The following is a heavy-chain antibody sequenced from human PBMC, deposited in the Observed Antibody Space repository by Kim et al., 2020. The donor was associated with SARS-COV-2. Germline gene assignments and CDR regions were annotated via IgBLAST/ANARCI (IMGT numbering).Heavy chain of an antibody. V-gene: IGHV7-4-1*02. CDR1: GYTFTSNA. J-gene: IGHJ6*03. CDR2: MNTNNGNP. Sequence: ASVKVSCKASGYTFTSNALNWVRQAPGQGLELVGWMNTNNGNPNYSQGFMGRFVFSRDTSVSTAYLEMTNLKAEDTAVYYCARGRVEGCYM. CDR3: ARGRVEGCYM. D-gene: IGHD3-3*01.